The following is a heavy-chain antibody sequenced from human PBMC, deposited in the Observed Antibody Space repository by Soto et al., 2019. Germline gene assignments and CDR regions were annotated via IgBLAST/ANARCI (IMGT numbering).Heavy chain of an antibody. CDR3: ARDLMPNDRGLGDLAY. D-gene: IGHD3-22*01. CDR2: ITSKTGDQ. Sequence: ESGGGLVKPGGSLRLSCVASGFTFNKYSMNWVRQAPGKGLEWVSSITSKTGDQYYAASVEGRFIISRDNTKNSLSLQVTSLRDEDTAVYYCARDLMPNDRGLGDLAYWGQGTLVTVSS. V-gene: IGHV3-21*06. CDR1: GFTFNKYS. J-gene: IGHJ4*02.